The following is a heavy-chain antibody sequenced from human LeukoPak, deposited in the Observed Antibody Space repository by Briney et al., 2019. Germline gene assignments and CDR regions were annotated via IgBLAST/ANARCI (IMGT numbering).Heavy chain of an antibody. Sequence: SETLSLTCTVSGGSISSYYWSWIRQPPGKGLEWIGYIYYSGSTNYNPSLKSRVTISVDTSKNQFSLKLSSVTAADTAVYYCARGSFGYSLWQVYYYYGMDVWGQGTTVIVSS. D-gene: IGHD5-18*01. CDR2: IYYSGST. CDR3: ARGSFGYSLWQVYYYYGMDV. CDR1: GGSISSYY. V-gene: IGHV4-59*01. J-gene: IGHJ6*02.